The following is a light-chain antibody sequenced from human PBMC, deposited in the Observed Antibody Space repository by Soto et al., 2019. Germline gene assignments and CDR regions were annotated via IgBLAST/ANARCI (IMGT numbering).Light chain of an antibody. Sequence: DIVMTQSPLSLPVTPGEPASISCRSSQSLLHSNGYNYLDWYLQKPGQSPQLLIYLGSNRASGVPDRFSGSGSGTDFTLKISRVEDEDVAVYYCMQTLKSWTFGQGTKVDIK. CDR3: MQTLKSWT. CDR2: LGS. J-gene: IGKJ1*01. CDR1: QSLLHSNGYNY. V-gene: IGKV2-28*01.